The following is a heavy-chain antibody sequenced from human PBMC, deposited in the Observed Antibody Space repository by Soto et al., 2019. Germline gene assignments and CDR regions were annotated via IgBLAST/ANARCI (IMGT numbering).Heavy chain of an antibody. CDR1: GFTFSSYA. V-gene: IGHV3-23*01. CDR3: AKVRDIVVVVAATGPFDY. J-gene: IGHJ4*02. CDR2: ISGSGGST. Sequence: PGGSLRLSCAASGFTFSSYAMSWVRQAPGKGLEWVSAISGSGGSTYYADSVKGRFTISRDNSKNTLYLQMNSLRAEDTAVYYCAKVRDIVVVVAATGPFDYWGQGTLVTVSS. D-gene: IGHD2-15*01.